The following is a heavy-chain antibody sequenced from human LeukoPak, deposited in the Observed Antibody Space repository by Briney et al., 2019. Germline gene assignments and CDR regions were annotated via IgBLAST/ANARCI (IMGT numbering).Heavy chain of an antibody. Sequence: GGPLRLSCAASGFTFSVYGMHWVRQAPGKGLEWVAFIRYDGGDEKYADSVKGRFTVSRDNSKNTLYLQMNSLRVEDTAVYYCAKYRHGAYGSFFDYWGRGTLVTVSS. J-gene: IGHJ4*02. D-gene: IGHD4-17*01. CDR2: IRYDGGDE. CDR1: GFTFSVYG. V-gene: IGHV3-30*02. CDR3: AKYRHGAYGSFFDY.